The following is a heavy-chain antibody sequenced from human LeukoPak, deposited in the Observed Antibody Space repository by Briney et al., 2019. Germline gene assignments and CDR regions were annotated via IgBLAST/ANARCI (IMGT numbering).Heavy chain of an antibody. CDR1: GGSISSYY. CDR3: ARRQGSCWYEQYYYYGMDV. CDR2: IYYSGST. Sequence: SSETLSLTCTVSGGSISSYYWSWIRQPPGKGLEWIGYIYYSGSTNYNPSLKSRVTISVDTSKNQFSLKLSSVTAADTAVYYCARRQGSCWYEQYYYYGMDVWGQGTTVTVSS. D-gene: IGHD6-19*01. J-gene: IGHJ6*02. V-gene: IGHV4-59*08.